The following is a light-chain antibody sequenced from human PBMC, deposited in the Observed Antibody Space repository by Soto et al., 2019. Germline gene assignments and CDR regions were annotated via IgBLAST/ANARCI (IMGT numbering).Light chain of an antibody. J-gene: IGKJ5*01. V-gene: IGKV3-11*01. CDR1: QSVSNY. CDR3: QQRSNWPPFT. Sequence: ELVFTQSPATLSFAPGERATLSCRASQSVSNYLAWYQQKPGQAPRLLIYDASNRATDIPARFSGSGSGTDFTLTISSLEPEDFAVYYCQQRSNWPPFTFGQGTRLEI. CDR2: DAS.